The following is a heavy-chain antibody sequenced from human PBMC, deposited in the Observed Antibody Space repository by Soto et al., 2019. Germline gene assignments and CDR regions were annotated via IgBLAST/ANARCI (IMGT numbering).Heavy chain of an antibody. CDR3: LSFWTDS. J-gene: IGHJ4*02. V-gene: IGHV3-7*03. D-gene: IGHD1-1*01. CDR2: IKEDGSEV. CDR1: GFTFSNYW. Sequence: LRLSCAASGFTFSNYWMNWVRQAPGKGLEWVANIKEDGSEVNYVDSVKGRFTISRDNARNSVYLQMNSLRADDTAVYYCLSFWTDSWGQGTLVTVSS.